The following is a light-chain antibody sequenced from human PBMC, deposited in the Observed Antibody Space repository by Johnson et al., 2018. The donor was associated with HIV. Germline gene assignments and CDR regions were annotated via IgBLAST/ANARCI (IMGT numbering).Light chain of an antibody. CDR3: GTWDTSLSGGV. CDR2: DNN. Sequence: QSVLTQPPSVSAAPGQKVTISCSGSSSNIGNNYVSWYQQLPGTAPKLLISDNNKRPSGIPDRFSGSKSGTSATLGITGLQTGDEADYYCGTWDTSLSGGVFGTGTKVTVL. CDR1: SSNIGNNY. J-gene: IGLJ1*01. V-gene: IGLV1-51*01.